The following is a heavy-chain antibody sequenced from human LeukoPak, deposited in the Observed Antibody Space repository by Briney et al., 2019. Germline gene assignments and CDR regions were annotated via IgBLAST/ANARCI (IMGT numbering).Heavy chain of an antibody. CDR1: GYTLTELS. Sequence: ASVKVSCKVSGYTLTELSMHWVRQAPGKGLEWMGGFDPEDGETIYAQKFQGRVTMTEDTFTDTAYMELSSLRSEDTAVYYCATGVEMATIDAFDIWGQGTMVTVSS. V-gene: IGHV1-24*01. J-gene: IGHJ3*02. CDR3: ATGVEMATIDAFDI. D-gene: IGHD5-24*01. CDR2: FDPEDGET.